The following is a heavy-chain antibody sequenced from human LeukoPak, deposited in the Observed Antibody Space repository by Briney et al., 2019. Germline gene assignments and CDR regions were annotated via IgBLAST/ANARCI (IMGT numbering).Heavy chain of an antibody. J-gene: IGHJ4*02. CDR1: GYTFPNCG. Sequence: ASVKVSCKASGYTFPNCGISWVRQAPGQGLEWMGWISGYNGNTNHAQKFQGRVTMTTDTSTSTAYIELRSLRSDDTAVYYCARDQGQRRDVYNFWWEDWGQGTLVTVSS. CDR3: ARDQGQRRDVYNFWWED. V-gene: IGHV1-18*01. D-gene: IGHD5-24*01. CDR2: ISGYNGNT.